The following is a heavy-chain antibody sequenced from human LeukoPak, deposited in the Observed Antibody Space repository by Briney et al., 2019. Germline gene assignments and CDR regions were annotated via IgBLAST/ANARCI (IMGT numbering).Heavy chain of an antibody. Sequence: PSETLSLTCTVSGGSISSGGYNWSWIRQHPGKGLEWIGYIYYSGSTYYNPSLRSRITMSVDTSKNQFSLKLNSVTAADTAVYYCARQIRGSSPFDYWGQGTLVTVSS. D-gene: IGHD1-26*01. CDR2: IYYSGST. CDR3: ARQIRGSSPFDY. J-gene: IGHJ4*02. CDR1: GGSISSGGYN. V-gene: IGHV4-31*03.